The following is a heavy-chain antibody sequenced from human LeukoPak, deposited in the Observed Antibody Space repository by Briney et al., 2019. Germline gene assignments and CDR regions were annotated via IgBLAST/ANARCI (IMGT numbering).Heavy chain of an antibody. CDR2: ISGSGGST. D-gene: IGHD3-22*01. J-gene: IGHJ4*02. Sequence: GGSLRLSCAASGFTFSSYSMSWVRQAPGKGLEWVSAISGSGGSTYYADSVKGRFTISRDNSKNTLYLQMNSLRAEDTAVYYCARDSSGYYQYDYWGQGTLVTVSS. V-gene: IGHV3-23*01. CDR3: ARDSSGYYQYDY. CDR1: GFTFSSYS.